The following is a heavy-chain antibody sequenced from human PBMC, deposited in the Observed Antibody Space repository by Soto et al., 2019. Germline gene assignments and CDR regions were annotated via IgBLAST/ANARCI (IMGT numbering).Heavy chain of an antibody. CDR1: GFTFSSYG. CDR2: ISYDGSNK. V-gene: IGHV3-30*18. CDR3: AKTLTIFGVVIPLDY. D-gene: IGHD3-3*01. Sequence: QVQLVESGGGVVQPGRSLRLSCAASGFTFSSYGMHWVRQAPGKGLEWVAVISYDGSNKYYADSVKGRFTISRDNSKNTLYLQMNSLRAEDTAVYYCAKTLTIFGVVIPLDYWGQGTLVTVSS. J-gene: IGHJ4*02.